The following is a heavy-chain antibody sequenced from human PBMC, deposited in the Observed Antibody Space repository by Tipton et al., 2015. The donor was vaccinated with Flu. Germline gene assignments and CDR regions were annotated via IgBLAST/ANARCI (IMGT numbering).Heavy chain of an antibody. CDR3: AKAPRIYEAWFDS. V-gene: IGHV1-69*05. J-gene: IGHJ5*01. Sequence: QLVQSGAEVKKPGSSVRVSCRASGGSIFTNYAISWVRQAPGLGLEWMGGIIPLFHSAKYAHKFQGRLTITTEESSKTVYMDLSSLRSDDTAIYFCAKAPRIYEAWFDSWGQGTLVTVSS. D-gene: IGHD2-21*01. CDR1: GGSIFTNYA. CDR2: IIPLFHSA.